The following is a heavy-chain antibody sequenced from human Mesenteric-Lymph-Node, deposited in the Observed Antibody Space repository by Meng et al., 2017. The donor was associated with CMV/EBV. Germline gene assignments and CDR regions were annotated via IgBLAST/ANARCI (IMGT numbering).Heavy chain of an antibody. CDR3: ARDPGFGMTGDRIDY. CDR1: GFSFISYA. D-gene: IGHD1-20*01. Sequence: GESLKISCAASGFSFISYAMHWVRQAPGKGLEWVAFISYDGSNKYYADSVKGRFTISRDSSKNTLYLQMNSLRTEDTAVYYCARDPGFGMTGDRIDYWGQGTLVTVSS. CDR2: ISYDGSNK. V-gene: IGHV3-30*04. J-gene: IGHJ4*02.